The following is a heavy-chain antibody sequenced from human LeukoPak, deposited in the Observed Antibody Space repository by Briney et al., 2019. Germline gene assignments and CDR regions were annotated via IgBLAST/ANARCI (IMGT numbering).Heavy chain of an antibody. CDR3: AKDQLLAVGATDY. CDR1: GFTFSSYG. Sequence: GGSLRLSCAASGFTFSSYGMHWVRQAPGKGLEWMAFIRYDGSNKYYADSVKGRFTISRDNSKNTLYLQMNSLRAEDTAVYYCAKDQLLAVGATDYWGQGTLVTVSS. V-gene: IGHV3-30*02. J-gene: IGHJ4*02. D-gene: IGHD1-26*01. CDR2: IRYDGSNK.